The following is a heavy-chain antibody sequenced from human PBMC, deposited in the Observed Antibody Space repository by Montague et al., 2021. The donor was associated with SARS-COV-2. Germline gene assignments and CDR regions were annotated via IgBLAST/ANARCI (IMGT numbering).Heavy chain of an antibody. D-gene: IGHD3-16*01. CDR3: ARGLVWGATAGVDP. V-gene: IGHV4-34*01. J-gene: IGHJ3*01. Sequence: SETLSLTCGVSGDSFSDYYWTLIRRPPGKGLEWLGEIDHTGRSNYNPSLKSRVTLSLDTSKNHFSLKLTSVTAADTAVYFCARGLVWGATAGVDPWGQGTMVTVSS. CDR2: IDHTGRS. CDR1: GDSFSDYY.